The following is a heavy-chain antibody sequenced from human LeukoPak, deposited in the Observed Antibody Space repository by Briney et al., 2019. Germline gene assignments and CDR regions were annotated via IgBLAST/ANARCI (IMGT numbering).Heavy chain of an antibody. Sequence: ASVKVSRKASGYTFTGYYMHWVRQAPGQGLEWMGWINPNSGGTNYAQKFQGRVTMTRDTSISTAYMELSRLRSDDTAVYYCARAWYCSSTSCSNYFDYWGQGTLVTVSS. CDR1: GYTFTGYY. D-gene: IGHD2-2*01. CDR2: INPNSGGT. J-gene: IGHJ4*02. CDR3: ARAWYCSSTSCSNYFDY. V-gene: IGHV1-2*02.